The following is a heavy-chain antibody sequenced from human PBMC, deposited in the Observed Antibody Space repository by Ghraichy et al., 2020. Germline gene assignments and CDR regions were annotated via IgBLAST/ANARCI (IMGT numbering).Heavy chain of an antibody. CDR2: IYSGGST. D-gene: IGHD3-10*01. Sequence: GGSLRLSCAASGFAVSSNYMSWVRQAPGKGLEWVSVIYSGGSTYYADSVKGRFTISRDNSKNTLYLQMNSLRVEDTAVYYCARGPRGNFDYWGQGTLVTVSS. CDR3: ARGPRGNFDY. V-gene: IGHV3-53*01. CDR1: GFAVSSNY. J-gene: IGHJ4*02.